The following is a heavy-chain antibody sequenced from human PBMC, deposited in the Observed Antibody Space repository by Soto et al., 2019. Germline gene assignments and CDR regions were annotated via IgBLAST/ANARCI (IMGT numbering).Heavy chain of an antibody. J-gene: IGHJ6*03. CDR3: ARGPDDDLIWNDYYMDV. CDR2: MYYSGST. D-gene: IGHD3-3*01. CDR1: GGSISGHY. Sequence: QVQLQESGPGLVKPSETLSLSCSVSGGSISGHYWSWVRQTPGKGLEWIGYMYYSGSTNYNPSLKSRVTISVDTSKNHFSLRLTSVTAADTAVYYCARGPDDDLIWNDYYMDVWGKGTTVTVSS. V-gene: IGHV4-59*08.